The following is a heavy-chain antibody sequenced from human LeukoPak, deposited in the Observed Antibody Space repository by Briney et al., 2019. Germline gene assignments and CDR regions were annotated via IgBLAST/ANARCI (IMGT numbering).Heavy chain of an antibody. Sequence: ASVKVSCKASGYTFTSYDINWVRQATGQGLEWMGWMNPNSGNTGYAQKFQGRVTMTRNTSISTAYMELNSLRAEDTAVYYCAKGYCSSTSCYALLDYYYYYMDVWGKGTTVTVSS. CDR2: MNPNSGNT. J-gene: IGHJ6*03. CDR3: AKGYCSSTSCYALLDYYYYYMDV. V-gene: IGHV1-8*01. CDR1: GYTFTSYD. D-gene: IGHD2-2*01.